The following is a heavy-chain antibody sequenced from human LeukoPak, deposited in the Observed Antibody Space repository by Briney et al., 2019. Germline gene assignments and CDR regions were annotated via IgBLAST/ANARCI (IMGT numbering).Heavy chain of an antibody. V-gene: IGHV3-23*01. Sequence: GGSLRLSCTASGFTFSTYGMTWVRQAPGKGLEWVSGIGGSGDGTSYADSVKGRFTISRDNSKNMLYLQMNSLRVEDTAVYYCAKDWGVWGQGTTVAVS. CDR2: IGGSGDGT. CDR1: GFTFSTYG. D-gene: IGHD3-16*01. CDR3: AKDWGV. J-gene: IGHJ6*02.